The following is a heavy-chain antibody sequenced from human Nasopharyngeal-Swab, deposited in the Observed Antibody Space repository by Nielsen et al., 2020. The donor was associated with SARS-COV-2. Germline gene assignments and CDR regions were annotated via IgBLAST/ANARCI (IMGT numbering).Heavy chain of an antibody. CDR2: INQSGST. CDR1: GGSISSSSYY. Sequence: SETLSLTCTVSGGSISSSSYYWGWIRQPPGKGLEWIAEINQSGSTNYNPPLRSRVTISVDTSKNQFSLRLTSVTAADTAVYYCARGLSGIVPSPFLGLGPYYSYYYMDVWGKGTTVTVSS. J-gene: IGHJ6*03. V-gene: IGHV4-39*07. CDR3: ARGLSGIVPSPFLGLGPYYSYYYMDV. D-gene: IGHD2-8*01.